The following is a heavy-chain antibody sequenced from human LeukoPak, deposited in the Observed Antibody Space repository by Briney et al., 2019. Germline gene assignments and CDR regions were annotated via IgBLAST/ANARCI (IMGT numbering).Heavy chain of an antibody. V-gene: IGHV1-18*01. J-gene: IGHJ4*02. D-gene: IGHD3-22*01. Sequence: GASVKVSCKASGYTFTSYGISWVRQAPGQGLEWMGWISAYNGNTNYAQKLQGRVTMTTDTSTSTAYTELRSLRSDDTAVYYCARDPGGYYDSSGYQGYWGQGTLVTVSS. CDR3: ARDPGGYYDSSGYQGY. CDR1: GYTFTSYG. CDR2: ISAYNGNT.